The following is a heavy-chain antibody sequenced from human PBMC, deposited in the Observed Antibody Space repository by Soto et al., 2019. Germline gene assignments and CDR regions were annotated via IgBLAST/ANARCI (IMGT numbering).Heavy chain of an antibody. CDR3: ARVLRYFDWSRIWFDP. D-gene: IGHD3-9*01. CDR2: IYYSGST. CDR1: GGSISSSSYY. Sequence: QLQLQESGPGLVKPSETLSLTCTVSGGSISSSSYYWGWIRQPPGKGLEWIGSIYYSGSTYYNPSLKSRVTISVDTSKNQFSLKLSSVTAADTAVYYCARVLRYFDWSRIWFDPCGQGTLVTVSS. V-gene: IGHV4-39*01. J-gene: IGHJ5*02.